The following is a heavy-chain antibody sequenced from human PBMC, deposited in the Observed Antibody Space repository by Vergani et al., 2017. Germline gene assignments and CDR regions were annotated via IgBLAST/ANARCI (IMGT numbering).Heavy chain of an antibody. J-gene: IGHJ3*02. D-gene: IGHD3-9*01. CDR1: GGSISSGDYY. Sequence: QVQLQESGPGLVKPSQTLSLTCTVSGGSISSGDYYWSWIRQPPGKGLEWIGYIYHSGSTYYNPSLKSRVTISVDRSKNQFSLKLSSVTAADTAVYYCARADLYYDILTGYYSDAFDIWGQGTMVTVSS. V-gene: IGHV4-30-4*01. CDR3: ARADLYYDILTGYYSDAFDI. CDR2: IYHSGST.